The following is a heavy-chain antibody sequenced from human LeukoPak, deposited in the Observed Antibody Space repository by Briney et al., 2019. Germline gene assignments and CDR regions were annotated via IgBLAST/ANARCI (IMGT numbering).Heavy chain of an antibody. J-gene: IGHJ4*02. CDR3: ARRYYGDSLNY. CDR1: GGSFSNSC. D-gene: IGHD4-17*01. CDR2: INHSGST. Sequence: PSETLSLTCAVYGGSFSNSCLSWVRQPPGKGLEWIGEINHSGSTNYNPSLKSRVTISVDTSKNQFSLKLSSVTAADTAVYYCARRYYGDSLNYWGEGTLVTVSS. V-gene: IGHV4-34*01.